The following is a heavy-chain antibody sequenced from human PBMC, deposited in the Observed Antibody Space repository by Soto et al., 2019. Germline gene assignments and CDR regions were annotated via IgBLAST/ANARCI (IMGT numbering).Heavy chain of an antibody. V-gene: IGHV3-30*18. CDR3: AKGRARMVATIEFGY. Sequence: QVQLVESGGGVVQPGRSLRLSCAASGFTFSSYGMHWVRQAPGKGLEWVAVKSYDGSNKDYADSMKGRFTISRDNSKNTLYLQMNSLIAEDTAGYYCAKGRARMVATIEFGYWGQGTLVTVSS. J-gene: IGHJ4*02. D-gene: IGHD5-12*01. CDR1: GFTFSSYG. CDR2: KSYDGSNK.